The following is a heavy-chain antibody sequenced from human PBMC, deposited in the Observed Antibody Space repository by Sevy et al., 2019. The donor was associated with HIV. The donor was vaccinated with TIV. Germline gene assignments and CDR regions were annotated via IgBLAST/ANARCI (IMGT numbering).Heavy chain of an antibody. J-gene: IGHJ4*02. CDR2: ISGSGGST. Sequence: GGSLRLSCAASGFTFSSYAMSWVRQAPGKGLEWVSAISGSGGSTYYADSVKGRFTISRDNSKNTLYLQMNSLRAEDTAVYYCAKFAGDPSIPPSIAASPALVPLDYWGQGTLVTVSS. CDR3: AKFAGDPSIPPSIAASPALVPLDY. D-gene: IGHD6-6*01. CDR1: GFTFSSYA. V-gene: IGHV3-23*01.